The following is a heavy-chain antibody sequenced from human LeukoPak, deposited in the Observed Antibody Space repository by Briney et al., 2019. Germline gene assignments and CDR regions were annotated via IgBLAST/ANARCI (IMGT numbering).Heavy chain of an antibody. J-gene: IGHJ4*02. CDR1: GFTFNNAW. CDR2: IKSKVDGGTT. V-gene: IGHV3-15*01. D-gene: IGHD6-13*01. CDR3: TTDLSSSSWYTFDY. Sequence: GGSLRLSCTASGFTFNNAWMSWVRQAPGKGLEWVGRIKSKVDGGTTAYAAPVKGRFTISRDDSENTLYLQMNSLKTEDTAVYYCTTDLSSSSWYTFDYWGQGTLVTVSS.